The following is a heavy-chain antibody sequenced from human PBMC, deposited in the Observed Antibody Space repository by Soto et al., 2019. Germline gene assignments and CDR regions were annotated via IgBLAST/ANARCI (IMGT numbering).Heavy chain of an antibody. J-gene: IGHJ4*02. CDR1: GSSISNDNW. CDR2: IHHTGYT. D-gene: IGHD1-26*01. V-gene: IGHV4-28*01. CDR3: ATKENGKYFFDY. Sequence: SETLSLTCGVSGSSISNDNWWVWIRQPPGKGLEWIGYIHHTGYTYSNPALKSRLTMSVDTSKNQFSLRLSSVTAVDTAVYYCATKENGKYFFDYWGQGALVTVSS.